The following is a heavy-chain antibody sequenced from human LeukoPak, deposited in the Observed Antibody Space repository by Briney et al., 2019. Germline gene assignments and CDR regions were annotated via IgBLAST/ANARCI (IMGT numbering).Heavy chain of an antibody. Sequence: SETLSLTCTVSGGSISSYYWSWIRQPPGKGLEWIGYIYYSGSTNYNPSLKSRVTISVDTSKNQFSLKLSCVTAADTAVYYCARDQNYYDSSGYYDYWGQGTLVTVSS. CDR3: ARDQNYYDSSGYYDY. V-gene: IGHV4-59*01. CDR2: IYYSGST. D-gene: IGHD3-22*01. CDR1: GGSISSYY. J-gene: IGHJ4*02.